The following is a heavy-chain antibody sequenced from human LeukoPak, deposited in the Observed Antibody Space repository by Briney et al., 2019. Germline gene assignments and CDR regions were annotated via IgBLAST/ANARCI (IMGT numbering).Heavy chain of an antibody. D-gene: IGHD3-22*01. CDR2: ISWNSGII. V-gene: IGHV3-9*01. CDR1: GFTFDDSA. CDR3: AKAPPYSSDSSGYFQH. J-gene: IGHJ1*01. Sequence: GGSLRLSCAASGFTFDDSAMHWVRQVPGKGLEWVSGISWNSGIIDYADSEKGRFTISRDNAKNSLYLQMNNLRPDDTAFYYCAKAPPYSSDSSGYFQHWGQGTLVTVSS.